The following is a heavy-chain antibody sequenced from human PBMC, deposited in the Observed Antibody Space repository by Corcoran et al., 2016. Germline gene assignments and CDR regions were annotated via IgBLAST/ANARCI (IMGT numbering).Heavy chain of an antibody. CDR1: GGTFSSYA. D-gene: IGHD6-13*01. CDR2: IIPIFGTA. V-gene: IGHV1-69*01. CDR3: ARAVGVEQQLLSWFDP. Sequence: QVQLVQSGAEVKKHGSSVKVSCKASGGTFSSYAISWVRQAPGQGLEWMGGIIPIFGTANYAQKFQGRVTITADESTSTAYMELSSLRSEDTALYYCARAVGVEQQLLSWFDPWGQGTLVTVSS. J-gene: IGHJ5*02.